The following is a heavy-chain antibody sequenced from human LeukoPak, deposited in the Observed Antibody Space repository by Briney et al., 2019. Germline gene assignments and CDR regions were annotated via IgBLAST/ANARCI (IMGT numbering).Heavy chain of an antibody. V-gene: IGHV4-59*08. CDR2: IYYSGST. D-gene: IGHD6-13*01. J-gene: IGHJ3*02. Sequence: SETLSLTCTVSGGSISSYYRSWIRQPPGKGLEWIGYIYYSGSTNYNPSLKGRVTISVDASKDQFFLNLNSVTAADTAVYYCARSCLAAAGTCAFDIWGQGTMVTVSS. CDR3: ARSCLAAAGTCAFDI. CDR1: GGSISSYY.